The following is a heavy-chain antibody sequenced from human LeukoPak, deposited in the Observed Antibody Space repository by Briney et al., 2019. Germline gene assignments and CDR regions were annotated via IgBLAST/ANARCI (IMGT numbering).Heavy chain of an antibody. CDR3: ARVQAAMMPYYMDV. J-gene: IGHJ6*03. CDR2: INHSGST. V-gene: IGHV4-34*01. Sequence: SETLPLTCAVYGGSFSGYYWSWIRQPPGKGLEWIGEINHSGSTNYNPSLKSRVTISVDTSKNQFSLKLSSVTAADTAVYYCARVQAAMMPYYMDVWGKGTTVTVSS. CDR1: GGSFSGYY. D-gene: IGHD2-2*01.